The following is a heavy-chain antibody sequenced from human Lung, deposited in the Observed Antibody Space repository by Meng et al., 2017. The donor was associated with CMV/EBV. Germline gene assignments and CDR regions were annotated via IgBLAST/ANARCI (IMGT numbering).Heavy chain of an antibody. D-gene: IGHD3-3*01. V-gene: IGHV4-34*02. J-gene: IGHJ4*02. Sequence: QVQLQQWGTGRLKPSETLSLTCAVGSVSVYHLGWIRQSPGQGLQWIGEMDKVATANYNGSLRCRVIMSIDASKNQFSLNLRSVTAADTAVYFCARGTWSGYSYWGQGTLVTVSS. CDR1: SVSVYH. CDR2: MDKVATA. CDR3: ARGTWSGYSY.